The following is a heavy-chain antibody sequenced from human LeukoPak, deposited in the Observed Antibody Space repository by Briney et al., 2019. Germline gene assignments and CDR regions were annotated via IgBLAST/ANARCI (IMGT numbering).Heavy chain of an antibody. D-gene: IGHD6-19*01. CDR1: GFTFSSYA. V-gene: IGHV3-23*01. CDR3: AKVGGSGWYVDY. J-gene: IGHJ4*02. Sequence: GGSLRLSCAASGFTFSSYAVSWVRQAPGTGLEWVSTISGGGGNTYYADSVKGRFTISRDNSKSTLYLRMNSLRTEDTALYYCAKVGGSGWYVDYWGQGTPVTVSS. CDR2: ISGGGGNT.